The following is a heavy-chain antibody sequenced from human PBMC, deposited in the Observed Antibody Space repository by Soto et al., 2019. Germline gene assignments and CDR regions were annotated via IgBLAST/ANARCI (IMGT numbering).Heavy chain of an antibody. Sequence: LRLSCSASGFTFSSYAMHWVRQAPGKGLEYVSGIRGNGDPPFYADSVKGRFIISRDNSKNTLFLQMSSLSADDTAVYYCVKSRGGNNFDFFDWGQGALVTVSS. D-gene: IGHD5-12*01. CDR1: GFTFSSYA. CDR2: IRGNGDPP. CDR3: VKSRGGNNFDFFD. J-gene: IGHJ4*02. V-gene: IGHV3-64D*06.